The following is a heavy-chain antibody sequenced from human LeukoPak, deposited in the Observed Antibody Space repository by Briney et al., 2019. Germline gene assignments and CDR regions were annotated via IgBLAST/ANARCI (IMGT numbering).Heavy chain of an antibody. J-gene: IGHJ6*02. Sequence: PGGSLRLSCAASGFTFSSYWMNWARQAPGKGLEWVASINHNGNVNYYVDSVKGRFTISRDNAKNSLYLQMSNLRVEDTAVYYCVRAMDVWGQGTTVTVSS. CDR2: INHNGNVN. CDR3: VRAMDV. V-gene: IGHV3-7*03. CDR1: GFTFSSYW.